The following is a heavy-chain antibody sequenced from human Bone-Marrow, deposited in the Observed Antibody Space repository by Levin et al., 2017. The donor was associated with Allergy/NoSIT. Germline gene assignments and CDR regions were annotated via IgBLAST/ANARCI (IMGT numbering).Heavy chain of an antibody. D-gene: IGHD3-10*01. V-gene: IGHV3-15*01. J-gene: IGHJ3*02. Sequence: PGGSLRLSCAASGFTFTNAWMSWVRQAPGKGLEWVGRIKSNIDGGTTEYAAPVKDRFTISRDDSKNTLFLQMSSLKTEDTAVYYCTTEDYYGSGTFYYDAFDIWGQGTTVTVSS. CDR3: TTEDYYGSGTFYYDAFDI. CDR1: GFTFTNAW. CDR2: IKSNIDGGTT.